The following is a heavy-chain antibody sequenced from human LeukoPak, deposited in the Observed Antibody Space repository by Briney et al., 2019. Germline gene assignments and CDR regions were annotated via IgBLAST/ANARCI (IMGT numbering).Heavy chain of an antibody. Sequence: GGSLRLSCAASGFTVSSYYMSWVRQAPGKGLEWVSVIYNDGSTDYADSVKGRFTISRDNSKNTLNLQMNSLRAEDTAVYYCARSAKHSSSFHYSYGMDVWGQGTTVTVSS. D-gene: IGHD6-13*01. CDR1: GFTVSSYY. CDR2: IYNDGST. J-gene: IGHJ6*02. CDR3: ARSAKHSSSFHYSYGMDV. V-gene: IGHV3-53*01.